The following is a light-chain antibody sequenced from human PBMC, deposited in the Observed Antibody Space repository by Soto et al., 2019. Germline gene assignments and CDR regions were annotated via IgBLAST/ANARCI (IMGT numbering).Light chain of an antibody. V-gene: IGLV2-8*01. J-gene: IGLJ7*01. CDR2: EVN. CDR3: SSYAGRNYAV. Sequence: QSVLTQPPSASGSPGQSVTISCTGTGSDVGGYNYVSWYQQHPGKAPQLMIYEVNKRPSGVPDRFSGSKSGNTASLTVSGLQAEDEADYYCSSYAGRNYAVFGGGTQLTVL. CDR1: GSDVGGYNY.